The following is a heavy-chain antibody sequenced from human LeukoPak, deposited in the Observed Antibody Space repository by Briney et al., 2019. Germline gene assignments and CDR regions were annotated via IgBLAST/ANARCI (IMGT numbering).Heavy chain of an antibody. Sequence: PGGSLRLSCAASGFTFSSYAMSWIRQAPGKGLEWVSAISGSGGSTYYADSVKGRFTISRDNSKNTLYLQMNSLRAEDTAVYYCAKDRGSYSSSWYDYWGQGTLVTVSS. V-gene: IGHV3-23*01. D-gene: IGHD6-13*01. CDR1: GFTFSSYA. CDR3: AKDRGSYSSSWYDY. CDR2: ISGSGGST. J-gene: IGHJ4*02.